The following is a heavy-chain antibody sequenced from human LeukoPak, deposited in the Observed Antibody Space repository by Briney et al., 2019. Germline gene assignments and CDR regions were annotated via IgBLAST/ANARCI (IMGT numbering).Heavy chain of an antibody. V-gene: IGHV3-74*01. CDR3: ARVYYYYYMDV. Sequence: PGGSLRLSCAASGFTFSTYWMHWVRQAPGTGLVWLSRISSDGTNTYYADSVKGRFSISRDNAKNTLYLQMNILRAEDTAVYYCARVYYYYYMDVWGKGTTVAVSS. CDR1: GFTFSTYW. CDR2: ISSDGTNT. J-gene: IGHJ6*03.